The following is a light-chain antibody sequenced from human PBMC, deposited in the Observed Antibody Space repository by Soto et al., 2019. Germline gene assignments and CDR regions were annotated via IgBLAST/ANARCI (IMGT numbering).Light chain of an antibody. J-gene: IGLJ1*01. Sequence: YALTPPASVSGSPGQSIAISCTGSSSDVGIYNYVSWYQQHPGKVPKLIIYEVTNRPSGVSNRFSGSKSGNTASLTISGLQAQDEADYYCSSYTTSSTRVFGPGTKVTVL. CDR1: SSDVGIYNY. CDR3: SSYTTSSTRV. CDR2: EVT. V-gene: IGLV2-14*01.